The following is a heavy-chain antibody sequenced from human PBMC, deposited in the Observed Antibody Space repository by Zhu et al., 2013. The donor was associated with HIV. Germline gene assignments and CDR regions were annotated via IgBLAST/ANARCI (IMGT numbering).Heavy chain of an antibody. CDR1: GFTVDDYA. J-gene: IGHJ3*02. CDR3: ARDVGYCSSTTCYDAFDI. CDR2: ISWNSGSI. Sequence: VQLVESGGGLVQPGRSLRLSCAASGFTVDDYAMYWVRQAPGKGLEWVSGISWNSGSIGYADSVKGRFTISRDNAKNSLYLQMNSLRAEDTAVYYCARDVGYCSSTTCYDAFDIWGQGTMVTVSS. D-gene: IGHD2-2*01. V-gene: IGHV3-9*01.